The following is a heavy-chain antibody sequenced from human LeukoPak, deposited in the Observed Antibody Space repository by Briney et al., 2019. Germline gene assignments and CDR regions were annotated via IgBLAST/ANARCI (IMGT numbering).Heavy chain of an antibody. D-gene: IGHD6-19*01. J-gene: IGHJ4*02. Sequence: PGGSLRLSCAASGFTFSSYEMNWVRQAPGKGLEWVSYTSSSGSTRYYADSVKGRFTISRDNAKNSLYPQMNSLRAEDTAVYYCARDPAVAGDYFEYWGQGTLVTVSS. CDR2: TSSSGSTR. CDR1: GFTFSSYE. V-gene: IGHV3-48*03. CDR3: ARDPAVAGDYFEY.